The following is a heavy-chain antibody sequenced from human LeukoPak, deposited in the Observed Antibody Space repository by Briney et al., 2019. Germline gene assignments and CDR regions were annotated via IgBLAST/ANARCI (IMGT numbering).Heavy chain of an antibody. V-gene: IGHV3-74*01. J-gene: IGHJ4*02. D-gene: IGHD6-13*01. CDR2: TNTDGSSP. CDR3: ARGRVTSSWYYFDY. CDR1: GFTFSSYW. Sequence: GGSLRLSCAASGFTFSSYWMHWVRQAPGKGLVWVSRTNTDGSSPTYVDSVKGRFTISRDNAKNTLYLQINSLRAEDTAVYYCARGRVTSSWYYFDYWGQGALVTVSS.